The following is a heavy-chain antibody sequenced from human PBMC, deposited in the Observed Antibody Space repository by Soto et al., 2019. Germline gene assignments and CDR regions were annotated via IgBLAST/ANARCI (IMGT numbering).Heavy chain of an antibody. V-gene: IGHV3-30-3*01. J-gene: IGHJ3*02. CDR1: GFTFSSYA. Sequence: GGSLRLSCAASGFTFSSYAMHWVRQAPGKGLEWVAVISYDGSNKYYADSVKGRFTISRDNSKNTLYLQMNSLRAEDTAVYYCARGDYYYGSGSYPGDAFDIWGQGTMVTVSS. D-gene: IGHD3-10*01. CDR2: ISYDGSNK. CDR3: ARGDYYYGSGSYPGDAFDI.